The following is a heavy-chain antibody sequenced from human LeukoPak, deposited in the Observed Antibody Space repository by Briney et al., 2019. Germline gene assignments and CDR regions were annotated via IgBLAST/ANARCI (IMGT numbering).Heavy chain of an antibody. Sequence: ASVKVSCKASGYTFTRYYMHWVRQAPGQGVEGMGWINPNRGGTNYAQKFQGRVTMTRDTSISTAYMELSRLRSDDTAVYYCAREASGSYFNWFDLWGQGTLVTVSS. CDR2: INPNRGGT. CDR3: AREASGSYFNWFDL. D-gene: IGHD1-26*01. J-gene: IGHJ5*02. CDR1: GYTFTRYY. V-gene: IGHV1-2*02.